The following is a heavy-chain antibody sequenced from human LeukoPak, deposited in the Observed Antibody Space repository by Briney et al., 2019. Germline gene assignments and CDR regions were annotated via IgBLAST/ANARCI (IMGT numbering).Heavy chain of an antibody. CDR1: GYTFTSYY. V-gene: IGHV1-46*01. J-gene: IGHJ3*02. CDR2: INPSGGST. CDR3: ARVRGDGYNWDAFDI. D-gene: IGHD5-24*01. Sequence: VASVKVSCKASGYTFTSYYMHWVRQAPGQGLEWMGIINPSGGSTSYAQKFQGRVTMTRDTSTSTVYMELSSLRSEDTAVYYCARVRGDGYNWDAFDIWGQGTMVTVSS.